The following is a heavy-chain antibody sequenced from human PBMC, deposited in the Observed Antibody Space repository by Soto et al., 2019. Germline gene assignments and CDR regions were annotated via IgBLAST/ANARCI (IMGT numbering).Heavy chain of an antibody. J-gene: IGHJ6*02. CDR1: GFTFSSYA. D-gene: IGHD6-13*01. V-gene: IGHV3-23*01. CDR3: AKRIAAAGTNALDV. Sequence: GGSLRLSCAASGFTFSSYAMSWVRQAPGKGLEWVSSISGSGGSTYYADSVKGRFTVSRDNSKNTLYLQMNSLRAEDTAVYYCAKRIAAAGTNALDVWGQGTTVTVSS. CDR2: ISGSGGST.